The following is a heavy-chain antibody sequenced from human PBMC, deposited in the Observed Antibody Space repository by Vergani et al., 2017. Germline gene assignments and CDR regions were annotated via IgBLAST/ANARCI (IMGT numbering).Heavy chain of an antibody. D-gene: IGHD3-3*01. Sequence: EVQLLESGGGLVKPGGSLRLSCAASGFTFSSYSMNWVRQAPGKGLEWASSISSSSSSIYYADSVNGRFTISRDNAKNSLYLQMNSLRAEDTAVYSCERVRLLEWSKADYYYYYMDVWGKGTTVTVSS. CDR2: ISSSSSSI. J-gene: IGHJ6*03. CDR3: ERVRLLEWSKADYYYYYMDV. V-gene: IGHV3-21*01. CDR1: GFTFSSYS.